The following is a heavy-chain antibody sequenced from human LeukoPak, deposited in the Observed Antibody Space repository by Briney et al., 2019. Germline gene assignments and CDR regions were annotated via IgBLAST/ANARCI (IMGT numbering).Heavy chain of an antibody. D-gene: IGHD4-23*01. CDR1: GFTFSNYA. CDR3: AGSAVTNLDS. V-gene: IGHV3-66*01. J-gene: IGHJ4*02. CDR2: IHSGGAT. Sequence: GGSLRLSCAASGFTFSNYAMTWVRQAPGKGLEWVSVIHSGGATYYADSVKGRFTISRDISKNALYLQMNSLRGDDTAVYYCAGSAVTNLDSWGQGNLVTVSS.